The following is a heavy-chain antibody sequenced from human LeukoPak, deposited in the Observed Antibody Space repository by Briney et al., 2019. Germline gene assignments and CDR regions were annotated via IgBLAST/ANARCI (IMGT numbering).Heavy chain of an antibody. Sequence: GGSLKLSCAASGFTFSSYGMHWVRQAPGKGLEWVAFIRYDGSNKYYADSVKGRFTISRDNSKNTLYLQMNSLRAEDTAVYYCAKDGGYSSSWYRVVYYYMDVWGKGTTVTISS. J-gene: IGHJ6*03. CDR2: IRYDGSNK. CDR3: AKDGGYSSSWYRVVYYYMDV. CDR1: GFTFSSYG. V-gene: IGHV3-30*02. D-gene: IGHD6-13*01.